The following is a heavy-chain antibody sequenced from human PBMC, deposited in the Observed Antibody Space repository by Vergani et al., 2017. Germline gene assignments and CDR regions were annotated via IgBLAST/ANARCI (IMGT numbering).Heavy chain of an antibody. CDR2: ISGSDGNT. Sequence: EVQLLESGGGLVQPGGSLTLSCAASGFTFSNYVMTWVRQSPGKGLEWVSTISGSDGNTYYAESVKGRFTISRDNSENTLYLQMNSLRVEDAAVYYCASQRSAAAGRALDYWGQGTLVTVSS. D-gene: IGHD6-13*01. CDR1: GFTFSNYV. V-gene: IGHV3-23*01. J-gene: IGHJ4*02. CDR3: ASQRSAAAGRALDY.